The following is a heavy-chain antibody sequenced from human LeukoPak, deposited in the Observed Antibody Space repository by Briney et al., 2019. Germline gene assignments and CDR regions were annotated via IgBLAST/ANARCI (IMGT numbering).Heavy chain of an antibody. D-gene: IGHD2-15*01. J-gene: IGHJ6*03. CDR1: GYTFTSYY. V-gene: IGHV1-46*01. CDR3: ARDSSPLVAYYYYYMDV. CDR2: INPSGGST. Sequence: GASVKVSCKASGYTFTSYYMHWVRQAPGQGLEWMGIINPSGGSTSYAQKFQGRVTMTRDTSTSTVYMELSSLRSEDTAVYYCARDSSPLVAYYYYYMDVWGKGTTVTVSS.